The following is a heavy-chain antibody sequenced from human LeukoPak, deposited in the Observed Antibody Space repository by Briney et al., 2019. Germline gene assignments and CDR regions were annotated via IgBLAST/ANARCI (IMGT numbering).Heavy chain of an antibody. D-gene: IGHD4/OR15-4a*01. CDR1: GFTFSSYA. J-gene: IGHJ4*02. Sequence: GGSLRLSCAASGFTFSSYAMHWVRQAPGKGLEWVAVISYDGSNKYYADSVKGRFTISRDNSKNTLYLQMNSLRAEDTAVYYCAKIGANVGFWGQGTLVTVSS. V-gene: IGHV3-30*04. CDR3: AKIGANVGF. CDR2: ISYDGSNK.